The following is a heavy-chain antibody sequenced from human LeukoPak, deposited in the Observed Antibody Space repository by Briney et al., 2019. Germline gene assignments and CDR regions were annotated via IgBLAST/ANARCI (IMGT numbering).Heavy chain of an antibody. CDR2: ISSSSSYI. V-gene: IGHV3-21*01. D-gene: IGHD2-15*01. J-gene: IGHJ5*02. CDR3: AREVALGWFDP. Sequence: GGSLRLSCAASGFTFSSYSMNWVLQAPGKGLEWVSSISSSSSYIYYADSVKGRFTISRDNAKNSLYLQMNSLRAEDTAVYYCAREVALGWFDPWGQGTLVTVSS. CDR1: GFTFSSYS.